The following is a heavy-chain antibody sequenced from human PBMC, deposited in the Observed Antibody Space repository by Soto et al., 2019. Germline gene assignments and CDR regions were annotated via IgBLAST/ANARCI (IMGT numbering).Heavy chain of an antibody. CDR3: ATKNSIAARPLSSWYFDL. V-gene: IGHV3-30-3*01. D-gene: IGHD6-25*01. Sequence: QVQLVESGGGVVQPGRSLRLSCAASGFTFSSYAMHWVRQAPGKGLEWVAVISYDGSNKYYADSVKGRFTISGDNSKTTLYLQMNSPRAEDTAVYYCATKNSIAARPLSSWYFDLWVRGTRVTVSS. CDR2: ISYDGSNK. J-gene: IGHJ2*01. CDR1: GFTFSSYA.